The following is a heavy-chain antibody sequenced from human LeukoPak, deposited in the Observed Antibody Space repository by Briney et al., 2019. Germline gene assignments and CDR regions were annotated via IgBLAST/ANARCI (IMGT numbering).Heavy chain of an antibody. CDR2: IIGRGGST. CDR1: GFAFSVYA. Sequence: GGSLRLSCAASGFAFSVYAMSWVGQVPGKGLEWVSAIIGRGGSTYYADALKGRVNISRDNSENTLNLQMNSLRAEDTAVYYCAKEVGRMVRGVIDYWGQGTLVTVSS. J-gene: IGHJ4*02. D-gene: IGHD3-10*01. CDR3: AKEVGRMVRGVIDY. V-gene: IGHV3-23*01.